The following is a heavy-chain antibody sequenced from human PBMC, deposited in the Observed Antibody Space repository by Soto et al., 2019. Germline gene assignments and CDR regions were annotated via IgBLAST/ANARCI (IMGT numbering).Heavy chain of an antibody. Sequence: GASVKVSCKASGGAFSSYAISWVRQAPGQGLEWMGGIIPIFGTANYAQKFQGRVTITADESTSTAYMELSSLRSEDTAVYYCARAGGYIVVVPAVIHPEKHSMDVWGQGTTVNVSS. CDR3: ARAGGYIVVVPAVIHPEKHSMDV. D-gene: IGHD2-2*02. CDR1: GGAFSSYA. CDR2: IIPIFGTA. J-gene: IGHJ6*02. V-gene: IGHV1-69*13.